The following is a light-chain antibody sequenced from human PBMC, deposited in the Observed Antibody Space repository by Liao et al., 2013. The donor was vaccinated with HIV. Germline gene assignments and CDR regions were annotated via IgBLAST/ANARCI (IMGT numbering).Light chain of an antibody. CDR3: QAWDSNSWV. Sequence: SYELTQPPSVSVSPGQTASITCSGDKLGDKYVCWYQQKPGQSPVLVIYQDNKRPFGIPERFSGSNSGNTATLTISGTQTMDEADYYCQAWDSNSWVFGGGTELTVL. V-gene: IGLV3-1*01. J-gene: IGLJ3*02. CDR1: KLGDKY. CDR2: QDN.